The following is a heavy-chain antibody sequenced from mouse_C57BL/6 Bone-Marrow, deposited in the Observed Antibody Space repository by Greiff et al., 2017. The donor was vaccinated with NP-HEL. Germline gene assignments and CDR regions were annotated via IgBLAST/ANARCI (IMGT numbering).Heavy chain of an antibody. D-gene: IGHD1-1*01. Sequence: QVQLQQPGAELVRPGTSVKLSCKASGYTFTSYWMHWVKQRPGQGLEWSGVIDPSDSYTNYNQKFKGKATLTVDTSSSTAYMQLSSLTSEDSAVYYCAKTGSTAMDYWGQGTSVTVSS. CDR3: AKTGSTAMDY. CDR2: IDPSDSYT. V-gene: IGHV1-59*01. CDR1: GYTFTSYW. J-gene: IGHJ4*01.